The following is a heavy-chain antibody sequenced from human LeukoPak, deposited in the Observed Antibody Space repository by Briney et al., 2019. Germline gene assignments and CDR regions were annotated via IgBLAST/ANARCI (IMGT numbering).Heavy chain of an antibody. CDR3: ASLNSPGDAFDI. D-gene: IGHD2/OR15-2a*01. CDR1: GGSISSGGYY. Sequence: SQTLSLTCTVSGGSISSGGYYWSWIRQHPGKGLEWIGYIYYSGSTYYNPSLKSRVTISVDTSKNQFSLKLSSVTAADTAVYYCASLNSPGDAFDIWGQGTMVTVSS. J-gene: IGHJ3*02. CDR2: IYYSGST. V-gene: IGHV4-31*03.